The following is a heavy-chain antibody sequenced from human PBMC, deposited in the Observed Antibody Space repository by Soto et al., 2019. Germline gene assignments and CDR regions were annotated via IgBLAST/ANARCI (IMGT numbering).Heavy chain of an antibody. D-gene: IGHD1-20*01. J-gene: IGHJ5*02. CDR3: ARVEVTGVPTWFDP. CDR1: GGSISSHY. Sequence: SETLSLTCTVSGGSISSHYWSWIRQPPGKGLEWIGYIYYSGSTNYNASLKSRVTISVDMSKNQFSLKLRSVTAADTAVYYCARVEVTGVPTWFDPWGQGTLVTVS. CDR2: IYYSGST. V-gene: IGHV4-59*11.